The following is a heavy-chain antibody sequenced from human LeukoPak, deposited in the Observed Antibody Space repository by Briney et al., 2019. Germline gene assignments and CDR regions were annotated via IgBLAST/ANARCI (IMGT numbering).Heavy chain of an antibody. Sequence: PGDSLRLSCATSGFDFGGACGMGWVRQAPDKGLEWAATISRSGDTTHYADSVKGRLTMSRDNARNTLFLQIDRLRPEDTAIYYCVREAGCGWPLDYWGRGTLVTVSS. D-gene: IGHD6-19*01. J-gene: IGHJ4*02. CDR2: ISRSGDTT. CDR1: GFDFGGACG. CDR3: VREAGCGWPLDY. V-gene: IGHV3-23*01.